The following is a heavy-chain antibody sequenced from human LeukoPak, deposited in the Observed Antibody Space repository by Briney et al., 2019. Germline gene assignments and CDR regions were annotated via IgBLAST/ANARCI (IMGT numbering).Heavy chain of an antibody. Sequence: SETLSLTCAVYGGSFSGYYWSWIRQPPRKGLEWIGEINHSGSTNYNPSLKSRVTISVDTSKNQFSLKLSSVTAADTAVYYCAKGRVDPWGQGTLVTVSS. CDR1: GGSFSGYY. J-gene: IGHJ5*02. V-gene: IGHV4-34*01. CDR3: AKGRVDP. D-gene: IGHD5-24*01. CDR2: INHSGST.